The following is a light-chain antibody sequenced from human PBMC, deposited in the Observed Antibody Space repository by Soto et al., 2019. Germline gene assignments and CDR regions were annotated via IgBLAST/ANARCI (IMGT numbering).Light chain of an antibody. CDR1: QSVSVN. J-gene: IGKJ1*01. CDR2: GAS. V-gene: IGKV3-15*01. Sequence: EIVMTQSPATLSVSPGERATLSCRASQSVSVNLAWYQQKPGQAPRLLVYGASSRAPGIPARFSGSGSGRDFTLTISSLQSEDLAVYYCQQYHNWGEFGQGTKVDIK. CDR3: QQYHNWGE.